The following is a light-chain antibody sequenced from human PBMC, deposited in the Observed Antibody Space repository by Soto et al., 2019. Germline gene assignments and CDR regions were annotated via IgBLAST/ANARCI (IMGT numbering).Light chain of an antibody. V-gene: IGKV3-15*01. J-gene: IGKJ1*01. CDR2: RAS. Sequence: VMTTSPATLSVSPGARATLSCRASQSISSNLAWYQHKLGQAPRLFIFRASSRATGIPARFSGSGSGTEFNMTISSLQSEDFAVYYCHQYNNWPRTFGQGTKVDIK. CDR3: HQYNNWPRT. CDR1: QSISSN.